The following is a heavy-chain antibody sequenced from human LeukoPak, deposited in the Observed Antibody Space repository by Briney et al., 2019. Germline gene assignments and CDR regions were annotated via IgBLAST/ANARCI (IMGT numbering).Heavy chain of an antibody. CDR1: GGSISSYY. CDR2: IYYSGST. D-gene: IGHD6-13*01. V-gene: IGHV4-59*12. J-gene: IGHJ4*02. Sequence: PSETLPLTCTVSGGSISSYYWSWIRQPPGKGLEWIGYIYYSGSTNYNPSLKSRVTISVDTSKNQFSLKLSSVTAADTAVYYCARVSSSWPHYYFDYWGQGTLVTVSS. CDR3: ARVSSSWPHYYFDY.